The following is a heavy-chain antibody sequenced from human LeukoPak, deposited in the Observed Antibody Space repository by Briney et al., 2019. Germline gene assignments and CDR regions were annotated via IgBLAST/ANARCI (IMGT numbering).Heavy chain of an antibody. J-gene: IGHJ4*02. V-gene: IGHV3-33*06. Sequence: GGSLRLSCAASGFASNDFAMYWVRQAPGKGLDWVAVIWRDGSHRYYAHSIKGRFTISRDNSKNTLYLQMSSLRAEDTAVYYCAKSSIMFAAGRLGSIDFWGQGTLVTVSS. CDR2: IWRDGSHR. CDR3: AKSSIMFAAGRLGSIDF. D-gene: IGHD1-26*01. CDR1: GFASNDFA.